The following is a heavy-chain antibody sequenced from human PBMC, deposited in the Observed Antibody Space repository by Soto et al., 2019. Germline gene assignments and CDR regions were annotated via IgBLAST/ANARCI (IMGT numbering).Heavy chain of an antibody. CDR2: INPNTGGT. V-gene: IGHV1-2*02. J-gene: IGHJ6*04. Sequence: ASVKVSCKASGFSLTGYYFHWIRAAPGQGLEWLGWINPNTGGTTYAQKFQGRVTLTWDTSINTAYMELSSLRPDDTAMYYCAREVYKVLSEERDVWGKGTPVTVPS. CDR1: GFSLTGYY. CDR3: AREVYKVLSEERDV. D-gene: IGHD1-1*01.